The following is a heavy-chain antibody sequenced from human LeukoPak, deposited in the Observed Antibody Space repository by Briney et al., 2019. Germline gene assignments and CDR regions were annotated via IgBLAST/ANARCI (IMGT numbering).Heavy chain of an antibody. D-gene: IGHD6-13*01. Sequence: SETLSLTCTVSGDSISSYYWSWIRQPPGKGLEWIGYIYYSGSTNYNPSLKSRVTISVDTSKNQFSLKLSSVTAADTAVYYCARDSSSWALDYWGQGTLVTVSS. CDR2: IYYSGST. V-gene: IGHV4-59*01. CDR3: ARDSSSWALDY. CDR1: GDSISSYY. J-gene: IGHJ4*02.